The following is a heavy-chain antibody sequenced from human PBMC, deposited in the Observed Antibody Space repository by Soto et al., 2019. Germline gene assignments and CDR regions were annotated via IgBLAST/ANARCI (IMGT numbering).Heavy chain of an antibody. J-gene: IGHJ3*02. Sequence: GGSLRLSCAASGFTFSSYAMHWVRQAPGKGLEWVAVISYDGSNKYYADSVKGRFTISRDNSKNTLYLQMNSLRAEDTAVYYCAREGGDYYDSSGYYATRAFDIWGQGTMVTVSS. CDR1: GFTFSSYA. D-gene: IGHD3-22*01. CDR2: ISYDGSNK. CDR3: AREGGDYYDSSGYYATRAFDI. V-gene: IGHV3-30-3*01.